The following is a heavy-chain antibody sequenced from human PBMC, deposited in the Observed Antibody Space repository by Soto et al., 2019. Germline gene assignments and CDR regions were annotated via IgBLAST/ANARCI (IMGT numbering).Heavy chain of an antibody. CDR2: ISYDGSNK. V-gene: IGHV3-30-3*01. J-gene: IGHJ4*02. CDR1: GFTFSSYA. CDR3: ARVRSIVVVVAANDY. Sequence: GGSLRLSCAASGFTFSSYAMHWVRQAPGKGLEWVAVISYDGSNKYYADSVKGRFTISRDNSKNTLYLQMNSLRAEDTAVYYCARVRSIVVVVAANDYWGQGTLVTVSS. D-gene: IGHD2-15*01.